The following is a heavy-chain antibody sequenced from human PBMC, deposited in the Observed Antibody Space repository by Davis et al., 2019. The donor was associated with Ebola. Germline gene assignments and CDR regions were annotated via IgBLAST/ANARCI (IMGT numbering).Heavy chain of an antibody. D-gene: IGHD3-10*01. CDR2: ISPDGSDK. J-gene: IGHJ4*02. V-gene: IGHV3-30*03. CDR3: ARGRLLWFGELLYTPYFDY. Sequence: GESLKISCAASGISFSNYGMFWVRQAPGKVMEWVAVISPDGSDKNYADSGKGRFTISRDNSKNTLDLQMNSLRAEETAVYYCARGRLLWFGELLYTPYFDYWGQGTLVTVSS. CDR1: GISFSNYG.